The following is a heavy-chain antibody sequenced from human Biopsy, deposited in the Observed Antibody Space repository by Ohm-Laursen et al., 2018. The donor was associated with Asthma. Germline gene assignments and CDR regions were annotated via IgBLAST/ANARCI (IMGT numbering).Heavy chain of an antibody. CDR1: GYTFISYA. D-gene: IGHD3-9*01. Sequence: GASVKVSCKASGYTFISYAIHWVRQASGQRLEWMGWINAGNGNTKYSQKFQGRVTITRDTSASTAYMEPSSLRSEDTAVYYCARTYYDFLTGQVNDAFATWGQGTMVTVSS. CDR2: INAGNGNT. CDR3: ARTYYDFLTGQVNDAFAT. J-gene: IGHJ3*02. V-gene: IGHV1-3*01.